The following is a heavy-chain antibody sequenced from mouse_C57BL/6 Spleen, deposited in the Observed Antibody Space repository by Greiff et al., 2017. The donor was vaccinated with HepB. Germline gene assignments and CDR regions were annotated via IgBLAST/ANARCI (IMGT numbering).Heavy chain of an antibody. V-gene: IGHV7-3*01. CDR1: GFTFTDYY. D-gene: IGHD2-4*01. Sequence: EVMLVESGGGLVQPGGSLSLSCAASGFTFTDYYMSWVRQPPGKALEWLGFIRNKANGYTTEYSASVKGRFTISRDNSQSILYLQMNALRAEDSATYYGARSPSYDSHWYFDVWGTGTPVTVSP. CDR2: IRNKANGYTT. J-gene: IGHJ1*03. CDR3: ARSPSYDSHWYFDV.